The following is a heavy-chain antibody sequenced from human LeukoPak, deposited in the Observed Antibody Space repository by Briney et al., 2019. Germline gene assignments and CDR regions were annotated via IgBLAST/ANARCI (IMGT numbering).Heavy chain of an antibody. CDR1: GFTFSNYG. D-gene: IGHD3-22*01. Sequence: GGSLRLSCAASGFTFSNYGMNWVRQAPGKGLEWVSRISGTGGTTFYADSVKGRFTISIDNSKNTLYLQMNSLRAEDTAVYYCARTHSSGVHVFDIWGQGTKVTVSS. V-gene: IGHV3-23*01. CDR2: ISGTGGTT. J-gene: IGHJ3*02. CDR3: ARTHSSGVHVFDI.